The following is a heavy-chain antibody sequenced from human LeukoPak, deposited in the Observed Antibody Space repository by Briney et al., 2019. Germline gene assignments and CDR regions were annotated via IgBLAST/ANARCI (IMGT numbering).Heavy chain of an antibody. D-gene: IGHD3-16*01. CDR1: GFTVSSNS. CDR3: VRRAGAYTHPYDY. J-gene: IGHJ4*02. V-gene: IGHV3-53*01. CDR2: IYSAGNT. Sequence: PGGSLRLSCTVSGFTVSSNSMSWVRQAPGKGLEWVSFIYSAGNTHYSDSVKGRFTISIDNSKNTLYLQMNSLRAEDTAVYYCVRRAGAYTHPYDYWGQGTLVTVSS.